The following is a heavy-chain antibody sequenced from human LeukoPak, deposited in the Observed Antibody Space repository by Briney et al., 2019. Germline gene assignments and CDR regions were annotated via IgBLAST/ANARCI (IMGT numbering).Heavy chain of an antibody. Sequence: PGGSLRLSCAASGFTFSSYGMHWVRQAPGKGLEWVAFIRYDGSNKYYADSVKGRFTISRDNSKNTLYLQMNSLRAEDTAVYYCAKDTYSSSWYQDYWGQGTLVTVSS. V-gene: IGHV3-30*02. CDR1: GFTFSSYG. J-gene: IGHJ4*02. CDR2: IRYDGSNK. D-gene: IGHD6-13*01. CDR3: AKDTYSSSWYQDY.